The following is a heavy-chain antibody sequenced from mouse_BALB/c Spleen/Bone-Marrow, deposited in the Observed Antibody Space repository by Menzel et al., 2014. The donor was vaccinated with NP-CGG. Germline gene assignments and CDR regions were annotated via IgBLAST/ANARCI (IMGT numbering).Heavy chain of an antibody. D-gene: IGHD2-2*01. J-gene: IGHJ2*01. V-gene: IGHV5-15*02. CDR2: ISNLAYSI. CDR3: TRDRGYDGGYYFDY. Sequence: EVMLVESGGGVVQPGGSRKLSCAASGFNFSDYGMAWVRLAPGKGPEWVAFISNLAYSIYYADTVTGRFTIPRENAKNTLYLEMSSLRFEDTAMYYCTRDRGYDGGYYFDYWGQGTTLTVSS. CDR1: GFNFSDYG.